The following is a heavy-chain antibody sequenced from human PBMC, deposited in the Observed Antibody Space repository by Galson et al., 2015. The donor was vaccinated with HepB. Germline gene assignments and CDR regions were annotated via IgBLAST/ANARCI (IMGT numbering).Heavy chain of an antibody. CDR3: ARAARFESSGYYYFEQ. CDR1: GFTSSSFE. D-gene: IGHD3-22*01. Sequence: SLRLSCAASGFTSSSFEMNWVRQAPGKGLEWVSYISGSDNMIFYADSVKGRFTISRDNAKNSLILQMNSLRAEDTAVYYCARAARFESSGYYYFEQWGQGTLVTVSS. J-gene: IGHJ4*02. CDR2: ISGSDNMI. V-gene: IGHV3-48*03.